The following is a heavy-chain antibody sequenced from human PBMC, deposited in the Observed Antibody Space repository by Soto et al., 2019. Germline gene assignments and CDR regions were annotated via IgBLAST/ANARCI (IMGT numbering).Heavy chain of an antibody. Sequence: QVQLQESAPGLVKPSGTLSLTCAVSGGSISSSNWWSWVRQPPGKGLEWIGEIYHSGSTNYNPSLKSRVTISLDKSKSQFCLRLSSVTAADTAVYYCAREAGTRDLIDYWGQGTLVTVSS. CDR2: IYHSGST. CDR1: GGSISSSNW. J-gene: IGHJ4*02. V-gene: IGHV4-4*02. CDR3: AREAGTRDLIDY. D-gene: IGHD1-1*01.